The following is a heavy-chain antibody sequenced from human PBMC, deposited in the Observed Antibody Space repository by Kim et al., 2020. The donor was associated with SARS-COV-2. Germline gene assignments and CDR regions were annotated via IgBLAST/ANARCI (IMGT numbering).Heavy chain of an antibody. CDR2: ISHGSSYV. Sequence: GGSLRLSCTASGFTFSDYSMNWVRQAPGKGLEWVSSISHGSSYVYYADSVKGRFAVSRDNAKNSLYLQMNSLRAEDTAVYYCASLRVLLSGVIGHWGQGTVVTVSS. CDR1: GFTFSDYS. J-gene: IGHJ4*02. CDR3: ASLRVLLSGVIGH. D-gene: IGHD3-10*01. V-gene: IGHV3-21*01.